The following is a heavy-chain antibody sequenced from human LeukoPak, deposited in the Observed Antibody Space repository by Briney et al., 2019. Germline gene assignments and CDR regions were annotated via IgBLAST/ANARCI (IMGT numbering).Heavy chain of an antibody. CDR2: IYCSGSS. V-gene: IGHV4-59*08. J-gene: IGHJ6*02. Sequence: SETLSLTCTVSGGSISSYYWRWIRQPPGKGLEWVGYIYCSGSSNYNPSLRNRVTISVETSINQFYLKLSSVTAADTAVYYCARHQNRYGSESYTLYYYYGMDVWGQGTTVTVSS. D-gene: IGHD3-10*01. CDR3: ARHQNRYGSESYTLYYYYGMDV. CDR1: GGSISSYY.